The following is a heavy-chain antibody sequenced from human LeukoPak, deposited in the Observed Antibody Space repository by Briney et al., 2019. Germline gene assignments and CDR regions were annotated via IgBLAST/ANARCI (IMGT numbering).Heavy chain of an antibody. Sequence: ASVKVSCKTSGYTFTNNAINWVRQAPGQGLEWMGWISAYNGNTNYAQKLQGRVTMTTDTSTSTAYMELRSLRSDDTAVYYCARGYRRYCSGGSCSKLGYWGQGTLVTVSS. D-gene: IGHD2-15*01. J-gene: IGHJ4*02. CDR1: GYTFTNNA. CDR2: ISAYNGNT. V-gene: IGHV1-18*01. CDR3: ARGYRRYCSGGSCSKLGY.